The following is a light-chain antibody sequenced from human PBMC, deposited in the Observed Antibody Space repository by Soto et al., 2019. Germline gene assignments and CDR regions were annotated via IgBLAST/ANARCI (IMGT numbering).Light chain of an antibody. CDR1: SSDVGGYDY. J-gene: IGLJ3*02. CDR2: DVT. Sequence: QSALSQPASVSGSPGQSITISCTGSSSDVGGYDYVSWYQQHPGKAPKLLIYDVTYRPSGLSNRFSGSKSGSTASLTISGLQAEDEAIYYCSSYTISSTWVFGGGTKVTVL. V-gene: IGLV2-14*03. CDR3: SSYTISSTWV.